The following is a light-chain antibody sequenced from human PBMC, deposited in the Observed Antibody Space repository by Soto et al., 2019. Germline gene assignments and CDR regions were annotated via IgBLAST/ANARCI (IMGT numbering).Light chain of an antibody. CDR2: SAS. Sequence: EIVLTQSPGTLSLSPGERATLSCRASQSVSSSYLAWYQQKPGQAPRLLIFSASSSATGIPDRFSGSGFGTDFTLTISRLEPEDFAVYYCQQYGSSPSSWTFGQGTKVEIK. CDR3: QQYGSSPSSWT. J-gene: IGKJ1*01. CDR1: QSVSSSY. V-gene: IGKV3-20*01.